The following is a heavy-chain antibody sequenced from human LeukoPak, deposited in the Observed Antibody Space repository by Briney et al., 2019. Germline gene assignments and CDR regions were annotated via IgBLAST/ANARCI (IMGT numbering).Heavy chain of an antibody. V-gene: IGHV3-7*01. CDR1: GFTFSSYW. D-gene: IGHD5-24*01. Sequence: GGSLRLSCAASGFTFSSYWMSWVRQAPGKGLEWVANIRQDGSEKYYVDSVKGRFTISRDNAKNSLYLQMNSLRAEDTAVYYCARGKMGRWLQYWILDPWGQGTLVTVSS. J-gene: IGHJ5*02. CDR2: IRQDGSEK. CDR3: ARGKMGRWLQYWILDP.